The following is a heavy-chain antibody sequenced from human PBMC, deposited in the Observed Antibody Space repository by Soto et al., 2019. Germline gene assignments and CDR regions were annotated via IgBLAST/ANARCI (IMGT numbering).Heavy chain of an antibody. CDR1: GFIFSSFA. V-gene: IGHV3-33*01. J-gene: IGHJ4*02. Sequence: PGGSLRLSCAASGFIFSSFALHWVRQAPGKGLEWVAVIRYDDTEKYNGDSVKGRFTISRDNSKNTVYLEMTSLKAEDTAVYYCARDFTQVGPLDFWGQGTLVTVSS. D-gene: IGHD1-26*01. CDR3: ARDFTQVGPLDF. CDR2: IRYDDTEK.